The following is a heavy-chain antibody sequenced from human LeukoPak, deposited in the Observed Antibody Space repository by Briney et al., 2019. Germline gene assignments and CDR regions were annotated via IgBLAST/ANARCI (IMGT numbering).Heavy chain of an antibody. J-gene: IGHJ4*02. CDR3: AEGSGFGSQDY. CDR2: IIPILGIA. Sequence: ASVKVSCKASGGTFSSYAISWVRQAPGQGLEWMGRIIPILGIANYAQKFQGRVTITADKSTSTACMELSSLRSEDTAVYYCAEGSGFGSQDYWGQGTLVTVSS. V-gene: IGHV1-69*04. CDR1: GGTFSSYA. D-gene: IGHD3-10*01.